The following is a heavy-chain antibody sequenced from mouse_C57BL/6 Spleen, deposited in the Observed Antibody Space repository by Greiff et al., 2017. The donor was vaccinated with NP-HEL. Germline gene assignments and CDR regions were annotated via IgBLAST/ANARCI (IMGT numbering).Heavy chain of an antibody. J-gene: IGHJ1*03. CDR1: GFTFSSYG. D-gene: IGHD2-4*01. CDR3: ARQNDYDASGYFDV. CDR2: ISSGGSYT. V-gene: IGHV5-6*01. Sequence: VQLQQSGGDLVKPGGSLKLSCAASGFTFSSYGMSWVRQTPDKRLEWVATISSGGSYTYSPDSVKGRFTISRDNAKNTLYLQMSSLKSEDTAMYYCARQNDYDASGYFDVWGTGTTVTVSS.